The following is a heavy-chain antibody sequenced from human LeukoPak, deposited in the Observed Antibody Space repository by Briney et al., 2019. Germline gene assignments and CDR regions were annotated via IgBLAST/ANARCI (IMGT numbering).Heavy chain of an antibody. CDR1: GGSISTSSYY. Sequence: PSETLSLTCTVSGGSISTSSYYWGWVRQPPGKGLEWIGNIFYSGSTYYSPSLKSRVTISVDTSKNQFSLKLSSVTAADTAVYYCARARYYYGSGNLSRRVYYMDVWGKGTTVTVSS. D-gene: IGHD3-10*01. CDR2: IFYSGST. CDR3: ARARYYYGSGNLSRRVYYMDV. V-gene: IGHV4-39*07. J-gene: IGHJ6*03.